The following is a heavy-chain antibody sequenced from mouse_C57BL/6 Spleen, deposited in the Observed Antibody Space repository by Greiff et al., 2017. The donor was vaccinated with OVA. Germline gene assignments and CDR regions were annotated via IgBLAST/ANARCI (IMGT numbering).Heavy chain of an antibody. J-gene: IGHJ3*01. CDR1: GFNIKDDY. D-gene: IGHD3-2*02. V-gene: IGHV14-4*01. CDR2: IDPENGDT. CDR3: TSRQLRLPWFAY. Sequence: EVKLQESGAELVRPGASVKLSCTASGFNIKDDYMHWVKQRPEQGLEWIGWIDPENGDTEYASKFQGKATITADTSSNTAYLQLSSLTSEDTAVYYCTSRQLRLPWFAYWGQGTLVTVSA.